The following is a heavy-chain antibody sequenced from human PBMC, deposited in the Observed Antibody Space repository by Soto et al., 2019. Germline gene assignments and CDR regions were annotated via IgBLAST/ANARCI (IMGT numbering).Heavy chain of an antibody. CDR1: GYTFTSYY. CDR3: ATTILGVYWFDP. J-gene: IGHJ5*02. V-gene: IGHV1-46*01. CDR2: INPSGGST. Sequence: ASVKVSCKASGYTFTSYYMHWVRQAPGQGLEWMGIINPSGGSTSYAQKFQGRVTMTRDTSTSTVYMELSSLRSEDTAVYYCATTILGVYWFDPWGQGTLVTVSS. D-gene: IGHD3-3*01.